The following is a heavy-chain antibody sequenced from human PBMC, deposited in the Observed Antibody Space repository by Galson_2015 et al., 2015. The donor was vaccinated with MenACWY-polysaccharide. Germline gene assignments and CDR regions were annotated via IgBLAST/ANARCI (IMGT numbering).Heavy chain of an antibody. Sequence: SLRLSCAASGFTFSSYSMNWVRQAPGKGLEWVSYISSGGTIYYADSVKGRFTIFRDNAKNSRYLQMNSMRDDDTAVNYCARVLKVLVGATPDYGGQGTRVTVSS. D-gene: IGHD1-26*01. CDR2: ISSGGTI. J-gene: IGHJ4*02. V-gene: IGHV3-48*02. CDR1: GFTFSSYS. CDR3: ARVLKVLVGATPDY.